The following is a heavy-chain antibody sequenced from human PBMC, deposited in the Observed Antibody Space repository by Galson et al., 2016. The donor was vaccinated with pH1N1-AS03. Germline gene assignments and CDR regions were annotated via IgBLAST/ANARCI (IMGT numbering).Heavy chain of an antibody. D-gene: IGHD5-12*01. V-gene: IGHV4-31*03. CDR3: ARGGVIAPTNLEAFDI. CDR2: IYDSGRS. Sequence: TLSLTCSVSGGSISSGGNYWTWIRQHPGKGLEWIGYIYDSGRSYYNPSLKSRLTISVDTSKKQFSLKLRSVTAADTAVYYCARGGVIAPTNLEAFDIWGQGTMVTVSS. CDR1: GGSISSGGNY. J-gene: IGHJ3*02.